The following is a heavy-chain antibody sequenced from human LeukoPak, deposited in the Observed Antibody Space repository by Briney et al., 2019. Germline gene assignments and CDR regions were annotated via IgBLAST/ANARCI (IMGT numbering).Heavy chain of an antibody. V-gene: IGHV4-39*07. CDR1: GGSISSSSYY. CDR3: ARVNGRNYYFDY. J-gene: IGHJ4*02. CDR2: IYTSGTI. D-gene: IGHD4-23*01. Sequence: SETLSLTCTVSGGSISSSSYYWGWIRQPPGKGLEWIGRIYTSGTIYYNPSLKSRVTISIDTSKNQFSLKLRSVNAADTAVYYCARVNGRNYYFDYWGQGTLVTVSS.